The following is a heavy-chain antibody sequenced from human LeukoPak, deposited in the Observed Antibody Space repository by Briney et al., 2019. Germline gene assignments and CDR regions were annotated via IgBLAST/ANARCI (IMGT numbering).Heavy chain of an antibody. CDR1: GGSITSYY. CDR2: IYDSGST. Sequence: PSETLSLTCSVSGGSITSYYWSWIRQPPGKGLEWIGYIYDSGSTNYNPSLKSRVTISVDTSKNQFSLKLSSVTAADTAVYYCARAVAAAGNWFDPWGQGTLVTVSS. J-gene: IGHJ5*02. V-gene: IGHV4-59*01. CDR3: ARAVAAAGNWFDP. D-gene: IGHD6-13*01.